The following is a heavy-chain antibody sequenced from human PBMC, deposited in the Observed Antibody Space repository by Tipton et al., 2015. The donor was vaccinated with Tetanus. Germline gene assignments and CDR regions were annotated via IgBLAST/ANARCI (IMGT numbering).Heavy chain of an antibody. CDR3: VRAPYSSPGKYYFDY. CDR1: GASFSSGDYY. Sequence: TLSLTCTVSGASFSSGDYYWSWIRKPPGKDLEWIGYIYQTGTTYYNPSLKGRVTMSVDLSKSQFSLKLSSVTAADTAVYYCVRAPYSSPGKYYFDYWGQGTLVTVSS. J-gene: IGHJ4*02. D-gene: IGHD4-11*01. V-gene: IGHV4-30-4*01. CDR2: IYQTGTT.